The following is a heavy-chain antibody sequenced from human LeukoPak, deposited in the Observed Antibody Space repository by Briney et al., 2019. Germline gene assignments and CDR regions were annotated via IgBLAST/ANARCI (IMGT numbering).Heavy chain of an antibody. CDR1: GFTFSSYA. CDR3: ARVDIVATLAD. D-gene: IGHD5-12*01. J-gene: IGHJ4*02. CDR2: ISYDGSNK. V-gene: IGHV3-30-3*01. Sequence: GGSLRLSCAASGFTFSSYAMHWVRQAPGKGLEWVAVISYDGSNKYYADSVKGRFTISRDNSKNTLYLQMNSLRAEDTAVYYCARVDIVATLADWGQGTLVTVSS.